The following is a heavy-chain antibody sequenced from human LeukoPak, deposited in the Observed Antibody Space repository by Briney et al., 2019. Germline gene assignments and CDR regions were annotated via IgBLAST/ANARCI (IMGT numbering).Heavy chain of an antibody. D-gene: IGHD2-21*01. CDR1: GFTFSTSG. V-gene: IGHV3-48*04. CDR3: ARDRQNVVDH. Sequence: GGSLRLSCAASGFTFSTSGMNWVRQAPGRGLEWVSYIAIGSSPVYYADSVKGRFTISRDNAKNSLYLQMNSLRAEDTAVYYCARDRQNVVDHWGQGTLVTVSS. CDR2: IAIGSSPV. J-gene: IGHJ4*02.